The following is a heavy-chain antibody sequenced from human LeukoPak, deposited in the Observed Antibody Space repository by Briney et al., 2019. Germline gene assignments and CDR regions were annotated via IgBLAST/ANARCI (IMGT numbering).Heavy chain of an antibody. CDR2: MYHSGST. D-gene: IGHD3-22*01. CDR1: GGSISSSSYY. J-gene: IGHJ4*02. CDR3: ARGDDSSGAFDY. V-gene: IGHV4-30-2*01. Sequence: SETLSLTCTVSGGSISSSSYYWGWIRQPPGKGLEWIGYMYHSGSTYYNPSLKSRVTISVDRSKNQFSLKLSSVTAADTAMYYCARGDDSSGAFDYWGQGTLVTVSS.